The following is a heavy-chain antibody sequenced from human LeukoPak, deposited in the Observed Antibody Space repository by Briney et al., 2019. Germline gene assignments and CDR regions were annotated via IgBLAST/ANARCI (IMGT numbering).Heavy chain of an antibody. CDR1: GFTFSNYA. Sequence: GGPLRLSCVASGFTFSNYAMHWVRQAPGKGLEWVAVISYGGNNKYYADSVKGRFTISRDNSKNTLYLQMISLRAEDTAVYYCARGQFRLSDYDSSGFDYWGQGTLVTVSS. D-gene: IGHD3-22*01. CDR2: ISYGGNNK. J-gene: IGHJ4*02. CDR3: ARGQFRLSDYDSSGFDY. V-gene: IGHV3-30*04.